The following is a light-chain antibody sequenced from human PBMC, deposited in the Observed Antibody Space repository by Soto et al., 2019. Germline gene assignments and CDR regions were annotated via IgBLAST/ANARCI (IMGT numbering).Light chain of an antibody. CDR1: SSNIGSNT. J-gene: IGLJ2*01. Sequence: QLVLTQPPSASGTPGQRVTISCSGGSSNIGSNTVNWYQQLPGTAPNLLIYSNNQRPSGVPDRFSGSKSGTSASLAISGLQSEDEADYYCAAWDDSLNAVVFGGGTKLTV. CDR2: SNN. V-gene: IGLV1-44*01. CDR3: AAWDDSLNAVV.